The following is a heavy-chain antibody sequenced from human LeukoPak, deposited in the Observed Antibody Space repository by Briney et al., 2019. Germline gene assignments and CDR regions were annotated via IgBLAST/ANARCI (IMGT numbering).Heavy chain of an antibody. V-gene: IGHV4-30-4*08. CDR2: IYYSGST. D-gene: IGHD4-17*01. CDR1: GGSISSGDYY. CDR3: AIMTTVTGGIDY. J-gene: IGHJ4*02. Sequence: SATLSLTCTVSGGSISSGDYYWSWIRQPPGKGLEWIGYIYYSGSTYYNPSLKSRVTISVDTSKNQFSLKLSSVTAADTAVYYCAIMTTVTGGIDYWGQGTLVIVSS.